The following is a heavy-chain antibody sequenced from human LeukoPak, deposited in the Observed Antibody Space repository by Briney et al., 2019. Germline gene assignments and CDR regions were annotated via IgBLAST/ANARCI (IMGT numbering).Heavy chain of an antibody. CDR3: ARDLGTIAVAGSDY. V-gene: IGHV1-8*01. J-gene: IGHJ4*02. D-gene: IGHD6-19*01. CDR1: GYTFTSYD. CDR2: MNPNSGNT. Sequence: ASVKVSCKASGYTFTSYDINWVRQATGQGLEWMGWMNPNSGNTGYAQKFQGRVTMTRNTSISTAYMELNSLRAEDTAVYYCARDLGTIAVAGSDYWGQGTLVTVSS.